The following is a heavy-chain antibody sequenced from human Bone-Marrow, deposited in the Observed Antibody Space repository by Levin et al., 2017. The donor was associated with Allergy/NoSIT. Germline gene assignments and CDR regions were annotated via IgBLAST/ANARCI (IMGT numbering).Heavy chain of an antibody. Sequence: GGSLRLSCQVSGFISSTYWIAWVRQMPGKGLECVGIVQPDDPEAGYSPSFKGHVTISADKSTRTAYLDWRGLRVSARAMFYCARLSWVRRPLDSWGQGTLVTGSS. V-gene: IGHV5-51*01. CDR2: VQPDDPEA. J-gene: IGHJ4*02. CDR1: GFISSTYW. D-gene: IGHD5-12*01. CDR3: ARLSWVRRPLDS.